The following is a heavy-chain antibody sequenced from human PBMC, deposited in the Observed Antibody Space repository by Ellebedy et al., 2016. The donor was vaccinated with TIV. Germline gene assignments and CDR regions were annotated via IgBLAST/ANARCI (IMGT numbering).Heavy chain of an antibody. Sequence: GGSLRLSCAASGFTFSSFAMHWVRQAPGKGLEWLSVISGGGASTYHADSVEGRFTITRDNSKNTLYLQLNRLRTEDTAVYYCAKGSSSGFNYDRVGFDDWGQGTLVTVSS. CDR1: GFTFSSFA. D-gene: IGHD3-22*01. V-gene: IGHV3-23*01. CDR2: ISGGGAST. J-gene: IGHJ4*02. CDR3: AKGSSSGFNYDRVGFDD.